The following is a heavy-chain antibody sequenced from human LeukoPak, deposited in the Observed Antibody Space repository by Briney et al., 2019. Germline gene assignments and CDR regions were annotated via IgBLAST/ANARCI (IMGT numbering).Heavy chain of an antibody. CDR1: GFTFSSYA. Sequence: LRLSCAASGFTFSSYAMSWVRQPPGKWLEWIGEINHSGSTNYNPSLKSRVTISVDTSKNQFSLKLSSVTAADTAVYYCARSRYCSSTSCSYNWFDPWGQGTLVTVSS. CDR2: INHSGST. V-gene: IGHV4-34*01. D-gene: IGHD2-2*01. CDR3: ARSRYCSSTSCSYNWFDP. J-gene: IGHJ5*02.